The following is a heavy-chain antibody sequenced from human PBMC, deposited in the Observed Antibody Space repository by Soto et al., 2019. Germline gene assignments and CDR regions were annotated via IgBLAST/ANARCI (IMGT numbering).Heavy chain of an antibody. CDR1: GFTFSSYS. CDR2: ISSSSSTI. J-gene: IGHJ4*02. V-gene: IGHV3-48*01. D-gene: IGHD3-16*02. CDR3: ARGPWWRGELSPYYFDY. Sequence: EVQLVESGGGLVQPGGSLRLSCAASGFTFSSYSMNWVRQAPGKGLEWVSYISSSSSTIYYADSVKGRFTISRDNAKNSLYLQMNSLRAEDTAVYYCARGPWWRGELSPYYFDYWGQGTLVTVSS.